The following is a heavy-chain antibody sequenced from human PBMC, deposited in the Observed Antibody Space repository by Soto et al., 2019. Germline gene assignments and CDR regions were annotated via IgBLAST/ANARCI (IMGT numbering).Heavy chain of an antibody. Sequence: GGSLRLSCAASGFTFSSSGIHWVRQAPGKGLEWVAVISYDGSNKFYIDSVKGRFTVSRDNSKNTLYLQMSSLRAEDTAVYYCAKVSTAGWLDYYYGMDVWGQGTTVTVSS. CDR3: AKVSTAGWLDYYYGMDV. CDR2: ISYDGSNK. J-gene: IGHJ6*02. D-gene: IGHD6-13*01. V-gene: IGHV3-30*18. CDR1: GFTFSSSG.